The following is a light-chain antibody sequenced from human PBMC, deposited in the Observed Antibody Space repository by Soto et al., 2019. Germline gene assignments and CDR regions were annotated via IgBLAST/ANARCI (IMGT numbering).Light chain of an antibody. J-gene: IGLJ3*02. CDR2: EVN. V-gene: IGLV2-8*01. CDR3: SSSAGSNKV. Sequence: QSALTQPPSASGSPGQSVTISCTGTSSDVGNYNYVSWYQQYPGKVPKLMTYEVNKRPSGVPDRFSGSKSGNTASLTVSGLQAEDEADYYCSSSAGSNKVFGGGTKLTVL. CDR1: SSDVGNYNY.